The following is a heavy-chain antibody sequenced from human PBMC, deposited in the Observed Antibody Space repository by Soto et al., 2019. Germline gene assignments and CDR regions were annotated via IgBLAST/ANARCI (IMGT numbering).Heavy chain of an antibody. J-gene: IGHJ4*02. V-gene: IGHV3-7*01. D-gene: IGHD6-6*01. Sequence: GGSLRLSCAASGFTFSSYWMSRVRQAPGKGLEWVANIKQDGSEKYYVDSVKGRFTISRDNAKNSLYLQMNSLRAEDTAVYYCARPPSSSSHYFDYWGQGTLVTVSS. CDR3: ARPPSSSSHYFDY. CDR1: GFTFSSYW. CDR2: IKQDGSEK.